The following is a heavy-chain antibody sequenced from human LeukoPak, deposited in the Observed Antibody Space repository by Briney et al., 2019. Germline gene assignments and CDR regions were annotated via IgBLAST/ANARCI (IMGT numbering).Heavy chain of an antibody. J-gene: IGHJ4*02. Sequence: GESLKISCKGSGYSFPSYWIAWVRQMPRKGLEWMGIIYPGDSDTRYSPSFQGQVTISADKSISTAYLQWTSLKASDTAMYYCATTYSGSYYGEFDYWGQGTLVTVSS. CDR2: IYPGDSDT. CDR1: GYSFPSYW. CDR3: ATTYSGSYYGEFDY. D-gene: IGHD1-26*01. V-gene: IGHV5-51*01.